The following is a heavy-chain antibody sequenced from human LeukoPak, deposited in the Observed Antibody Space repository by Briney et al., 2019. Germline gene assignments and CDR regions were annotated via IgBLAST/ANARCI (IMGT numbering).Heavy chain of an antibody. CDR3: ARVRRLGVGKYSWFDP. CDR2: IHHSGST. V-gene: IGHV4-4*02. Sequence: SGTLSLTCAVSGGSITSSNWWNWVRQPPGQGLEWIGEIHHSGSTNYSPSLKSRVTMSVDTSKNQFSLKLSSVTAADTAVYYCARVRRLGVGKYSWFDPWGQGTLVTVSS. CDR1: GGSITSSNW. J-gene: IGHJ5*02. D-gene: IGHD3-16*01.